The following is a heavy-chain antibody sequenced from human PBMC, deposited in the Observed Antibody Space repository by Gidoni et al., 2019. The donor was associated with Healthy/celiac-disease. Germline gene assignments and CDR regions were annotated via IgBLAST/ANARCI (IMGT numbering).Heavy chain of an antibody. CDR1: GFTFSSYW. CDR3: ARDGIRFGEPQKGDY. J-gene: IGHJ4*02. V-gene: IGHV3-7*04. CDR2: IKQDGSEK. D-gene: IGHD3-10*01. Sequence: EVQLVESGGGLVQPGGSLRLSCAASGFTFSSYWMRWVRQDPGKGLEWVANIKQDGSEKYYVDSVKGRFTISRDNAKNSLYLQMNSLRAEDTAVYYCARDGIRFGEPQKGDYWGQGTLVTVSS.